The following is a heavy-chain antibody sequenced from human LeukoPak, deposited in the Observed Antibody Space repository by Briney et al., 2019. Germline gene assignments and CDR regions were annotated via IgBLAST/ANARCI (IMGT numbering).Heavy chain of an antibody. D-gene: IGHD3-3*01. CDR3: AKLGYYDLSSNYLVFDN. CDR2: VSGSGGST. J-gene: IGHJ4*02. V-gene: IGHV3-23*01. CDR1: GFTFNSYA. Sequence: GGSLRLSCAASGFTFNSYAMTWVRQAPGKGLEWVSAVSGSGGSTYYPDSVEGRFTISRDNSKDTLYLQINSLRVEDTAVYFCAKLGYYDLSSNYLVFDNCGQGTLVTVSS.